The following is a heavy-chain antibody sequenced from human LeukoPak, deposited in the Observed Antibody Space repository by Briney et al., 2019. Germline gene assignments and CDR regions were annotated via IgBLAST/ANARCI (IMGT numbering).Heavy chain of an antibody. D-gene: IGHD3-3*01. Sequence: GGSLRLSCASSGFTFSSYGMHWVRQAPSKALEWVAVIWYGGSNKYYADSVKGRFTISRDNSKNTLYLQMNSLRAEDTAVYYCAKVPRSFWSGYFDYWGQGTLVTVSS. V-gene: IGHV3-33*06. CDR2: IWYGGSNK. CDR3: AKVPRSFWSGYFDY. CDR1: GFTFSSYG. J-gene: IGHJ4*02.